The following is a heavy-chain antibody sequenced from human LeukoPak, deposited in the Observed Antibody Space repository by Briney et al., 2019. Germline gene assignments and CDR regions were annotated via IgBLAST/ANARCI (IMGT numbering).Heavy chain of an antibody. D-gene: IGHD1-1*01. V-gene: IGHV3-48*04. CDR1: GFTFSDHR. CDR2: ITSSSSTI. Sequence: GGSLRPSCAASGFTFSDHRMSWVRQAPGKGLEWISYITSSSSTIYYTDSVKGRFTISRDNAKNSLYLQMNSLRAEDTAVYYCAFGGGTTGLFDYWGQGTLVTVSS. J-gene: IGHJ4*02. CDR3: AFGGGTTGLFDY.